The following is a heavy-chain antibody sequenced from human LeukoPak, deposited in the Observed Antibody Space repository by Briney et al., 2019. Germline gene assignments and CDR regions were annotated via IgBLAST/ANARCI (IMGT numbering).Heavy chain of an antibody. CDR2: IYSGGST. Sequence: GGSLRLSCAASGFTFSSYAMSWVRQAPGKGLEWVSVIYSGGSTYYADSVKGRFTISRDNSKNTLYLQMNSLRAEDTAVYYCARDLAVALDYWGQGTLVTVSS. CDR3: ARDLAVALDY. V-gene: IGHV3-66*01. CDR1: GFTFSSYA. D-gene: IGHD6-19*01. J-gene: IGHJ4*02.